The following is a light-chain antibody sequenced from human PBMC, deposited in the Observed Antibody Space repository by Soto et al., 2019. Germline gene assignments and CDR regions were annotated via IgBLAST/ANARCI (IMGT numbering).Light chain of an antibody. J-gene: IGKJ1*01. CDR2: AAS. CDR3: QQYYSYPWT. V-gene: IGKV1-8*01. CDR1: QGISSY. Sequence: AIRMTQSPSSLSASTGDRVTITCRASQGISSYLDWYQQKPGKAPKLLIYAASTLQSGVPSRFSGSGSGTDFTLTSSCLQSEDFATYYCQQYYSYPWTFGQGTKVEIK.